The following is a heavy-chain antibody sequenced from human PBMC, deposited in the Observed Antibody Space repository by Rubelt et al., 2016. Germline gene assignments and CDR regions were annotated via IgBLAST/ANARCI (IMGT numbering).Heavy chain of an antibody. CDR1: FSDYG. CDR3: ARDSLRGSSRWFDP. V-gene: IGHV3-30*02. Sequence: FSDYGMHWVRQAPGKGLEWVAFIRYDGTNKYYADPVTGRFTISRDNPKHTLYLHMNSLRAEDMAVYYCARDSLRGSSRWFDPWGQGTLVTVSS. CDR2: IRYDGTNK. D-gene: IGHD2-21*01. J-gene: IGHJ5*02.